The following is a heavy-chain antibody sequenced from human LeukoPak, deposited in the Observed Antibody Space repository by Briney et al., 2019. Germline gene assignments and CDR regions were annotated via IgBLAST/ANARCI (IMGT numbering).Heavy chain of an antibody. D-gene: IGHD4-23*01. CDR2: IYYPGTT. CDR3: ARGTDYGVNSYFDS. CDR1: GGSISRYS. V-gene: IGHV4-59*01. J-gene: IGHJ4*02. Sequence: PSETLTLTCTVSGGSISRYSWSWVRQPPGKGLEWIAYIYYPGTTSYNPSLRSRVTLSLDSSKSHFSLRLSSVTAADTAVYYYARGTDYGVNSYFDSWGQGTLVTVSS.